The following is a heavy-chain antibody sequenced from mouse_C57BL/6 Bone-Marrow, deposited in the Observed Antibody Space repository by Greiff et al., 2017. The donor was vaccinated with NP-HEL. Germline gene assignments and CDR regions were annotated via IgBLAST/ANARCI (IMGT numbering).Heavy chain of an antibody. CDR2: IDPETGGT. V-gene: IGHV1-15*01. J-gene: IGHJ3*01. Sequence: VQLQQSGAELVRPGASVTLSCKASGYTFTDYEMHWVKQTPVHGLEWIGAIDPETGGTAYNQKFKGKAILTADKSSSTAYMELRSLTSEDSAVYYCVNWAWFAYWGQGTLVTVSA. CDR3: VNWAWFAY. D-gene: IGHD4-1*01. CDR1: GYTFTDYE.